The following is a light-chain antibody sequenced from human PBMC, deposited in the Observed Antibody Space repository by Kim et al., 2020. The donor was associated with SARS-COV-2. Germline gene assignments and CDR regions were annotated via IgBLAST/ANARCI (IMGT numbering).Light chain of an antibody. CDR3: QQRGNWPPALT. J-gene: IGKJ4*01. V-gene: IGKV3-11*01. CDR2: DAS. CDR1: HSVGIR. Sequence: PGEGATLSSRSSHSVGIRLALYQQTPGQAPRLLIYDASIRATGIPDRFSGSGSGTDFTLTIGSLEPRDFAIYYCQQRGNWPPALTFGGGTKVDIK.